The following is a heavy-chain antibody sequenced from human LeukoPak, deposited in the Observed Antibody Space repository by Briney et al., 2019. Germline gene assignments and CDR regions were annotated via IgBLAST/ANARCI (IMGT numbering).Heavy chain of an antibody. D-gene: IGHD5-12*01. J-gene: IGHJ3*02. CDR2: IDWDDDK. CDR3: ARIRKDIVATDDAFDI. Sequence: VSGPTLVNPTQTLTLTCTFSGFSLSTSGMCVSWIRQPPGKALEWLALIDWDDDKYYSTSLKTRLTISKDTSKNQVVLTMTNMDPVDTATYYCARIRKDIVATDDAFDIWGQGTMVTVSS. V-gene: IGHV2-70*01. CDR1: GFSLSTSGMC.